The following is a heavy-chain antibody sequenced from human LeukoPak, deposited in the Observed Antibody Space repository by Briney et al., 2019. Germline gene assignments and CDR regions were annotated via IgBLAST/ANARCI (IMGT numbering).Heavy chain of an antibody. J-gene: IGHJ4*02. CDR1: GFTFSSYS. Sequence: GGSLRLSCAASGFTFSSYSMNWVRQAPGKGLEWVSYISSSSSTIYYADSVKGRFTISRDNAKNSLYLQMNSLRAEDTAVYYCAKDGQIAAAAYYFDYWGQGTLVTASS. D-gene: IGHD6-13*01. CDR2: ISSSSSTI. CDR3: AKDGQIAAAAYYFDY. V-gene: IGHV3-48*01.